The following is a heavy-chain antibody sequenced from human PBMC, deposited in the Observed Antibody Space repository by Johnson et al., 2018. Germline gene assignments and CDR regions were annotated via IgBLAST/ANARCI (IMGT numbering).Heavy chain of an antibody. CDR1: GFTFSSYD. D-gene: IGHD1-26*01. J-gene: IGHJ3*02. CDR3: ARAPRGRMAVGAINAFDI. V-gene: IGHV3-13*01. CDR2: IGTAGDT. Sequence: VQLVQSGGGLVQPGGSLRLSCAASGFTFSSYDMHWVRPATGKGLEWVSAIGTAGDTYYPGSVKGRFTISRENAKNSLYLQMNSLRSGDTAVYYWARAPRGRMAVGAINAFDIWGQGTMVTVSS.